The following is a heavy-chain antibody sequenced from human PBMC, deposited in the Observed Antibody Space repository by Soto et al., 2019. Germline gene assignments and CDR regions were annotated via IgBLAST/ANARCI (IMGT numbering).Heavy chain of an antibody. CDR1: GGSISSYY. V-gene: IGHV4-59*08. CDR3: ASWVDGSGSYTH. Sequence: SETLSLTCTVSGGSISSYYWSWIRQPPGKGLEWIGYIYYSGNTNYNPSLKSRVTISVDTSKNQFSLKLSSVTAADTAVYYCASWVDGSGSYTHWGQGTLVTVSS. CDR2: IYYSGNT. D-gene: IGHD3-10*01. J-gene: IGHJ4*02.